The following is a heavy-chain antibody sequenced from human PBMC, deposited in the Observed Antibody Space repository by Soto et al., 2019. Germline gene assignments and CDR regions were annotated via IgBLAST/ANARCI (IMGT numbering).Heavy chain of an antibody. CDR1: GFTFSSYW. D-gene: IGHD2-2*01. CDR2: IKQDGSEK. Sequence: EVQLVESGGGLVQPGGSLRLSCAASGFTFSSYWMSWVRQAPGKGLEWVANIKQDGSEKYYLESVKGRFTISRDNAKKSLYLQMNSLRAEDTAVYYCARGRGCSTGCHNFDFGGQGTLVTVSS. CDR3: ARGRGCSTGCHNFDF. V-gene: IGHV3-7*01. J-gene: IGHJ4*02.